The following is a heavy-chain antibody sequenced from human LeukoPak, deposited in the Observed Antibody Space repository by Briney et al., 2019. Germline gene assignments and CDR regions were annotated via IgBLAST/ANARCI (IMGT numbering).Heavy chain of an antibody. J-gene: IGHJ4*02. CDR3: ANAKSSWYPSVFDY. Sequence: GGSLRLSCAASGFTVSSNYMSWVRQAPGKGLEWVSVIYAGGTTYYADSVKGRFTISRDNSKNTLYLQMNSLRAEDTAVYYCANAKSSWYPSVFDYWGQGTLVTVSS. D-gene: IGHD6-13*01. CDR2: IYAGGTT. V-gene: IGHV3-53*01. CDR1: GFTVSSNY.